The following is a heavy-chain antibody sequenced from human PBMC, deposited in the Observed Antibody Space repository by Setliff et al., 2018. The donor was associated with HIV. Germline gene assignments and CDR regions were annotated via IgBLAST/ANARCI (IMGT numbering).Heavy chain of an antibody. CDR1: GYTFTNNF. CDR2: ISPYDAAR. Sequence: GASVKVSCKASGYTFTNNFIHWVRQAPGQGLEWMGWISPYDAARKISQKFRGRVSLTTDTSINTAYMELGGLHSDDTAVYYCARVGEGSGTYYYYYYYMDVWGKGTTVTVSS. V-gene: IGHV1-2*02. J-gene: IGHJ6*03. CDR3: ARVGEGSGTYYYYYYYMDV. D-gene: IGHD3-10*01.